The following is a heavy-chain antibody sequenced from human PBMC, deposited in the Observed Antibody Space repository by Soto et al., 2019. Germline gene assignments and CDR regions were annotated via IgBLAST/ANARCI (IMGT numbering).Heavy chain of an antibody. J-gene: IGHJ4*02. CDR1: GYTFTSYY. CDR3: ARGPSCGGDCYLFDY. Sequence: QVLLVQSGAEVTRPGASVKVSCKASGYTFTSYYMHWVRQAPGQGLEWMAMINPSGGRTKYAQIFQGRVTLTRDTSTGTVDMELSSLTSEDTAIYYCARGPSCGGDCYLFDYWDQGTQVTVSS. V-gene: IGHV1-46*01. CDR2: INPSGGRT. D-gene: IGHD2-21*02.